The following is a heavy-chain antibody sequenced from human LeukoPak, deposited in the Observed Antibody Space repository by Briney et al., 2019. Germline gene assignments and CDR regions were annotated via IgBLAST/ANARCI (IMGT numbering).Heavy chain of an antibody. CDR3: AREGSSSWYPAAYYFDY. CDR1: GGSISSYY. V-gene: IGHV4-4*07. J-gene: IGHJ4*02. D-gene: IGHD6-13*01. CDR2: IYTSGST. Sequence: SETLSLTCTVSGGSISSYYRSWIRQPAGKGLEWIGRIYTSGSTNYNPSLKSRVTMSVDTSKNQFSLKLSSVTAADTAVYYCAREGSSSWYPAAYYFDYWGQGTLVTASS.